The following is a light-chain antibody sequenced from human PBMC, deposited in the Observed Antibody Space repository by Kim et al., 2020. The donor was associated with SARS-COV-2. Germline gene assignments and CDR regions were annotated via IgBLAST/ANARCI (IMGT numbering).Light chain of an antibody. CDR2: GVS. J-gene: IGKJ4*01. Sequence: PGEKATLSCRASQSVNSYLAWYQQRPGQAPRLLIYGVSDRATGIPARFSGSGSGTDFTLTISSLEPENFAVYYCQQRRHWPLTFGGGTKVDIK. CDR1: QSVNSY. CDR3: QQRRHWPLT. V-gene: IGKV3-11*01.